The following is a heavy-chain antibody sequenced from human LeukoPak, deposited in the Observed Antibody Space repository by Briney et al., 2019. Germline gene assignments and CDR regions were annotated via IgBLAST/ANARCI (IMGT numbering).Heavy chain of an antibody. J-gene: IGHJ6*03. CDR2: INPSGGST. Sequence: ASVKVSCKASGYTFTSYYIHWVRQAPGQGLEWMGLINPSGGSTNYAQKFQGRVTMTRDTSTSTVYMELSSLRSEDTAVYYCATIQSGSKVGGWSSYYYMDVWGKGTTVTVSS. CDR1: GYTFTSYY. CDR3: ATIQSGSKVGGWSSYYYMDV. D-gene: IGHD3-16*01. V-gene: IGHV1-46*01.